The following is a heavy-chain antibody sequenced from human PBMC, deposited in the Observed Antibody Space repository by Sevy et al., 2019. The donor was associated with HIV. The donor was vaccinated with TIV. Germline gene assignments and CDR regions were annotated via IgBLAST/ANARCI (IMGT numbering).Heavy chain of an antibody. CDR1: SYSIRSGYY. CDR3: ARNNNKRFDP. J-gene: IGHJ5*01. Sequence: SETLSLTCAVSSYSIRSGYYWDWIRQSPGKGLEWIGSDFHSGSAYYNPSLKSRVTISVDTSKNHFSLKLYSVTAADTAVYYCARNNNKRFDPWGQGTLVTVSS. CDR2: DFHSGSA. V-gene: IGHV4-38-2*01.